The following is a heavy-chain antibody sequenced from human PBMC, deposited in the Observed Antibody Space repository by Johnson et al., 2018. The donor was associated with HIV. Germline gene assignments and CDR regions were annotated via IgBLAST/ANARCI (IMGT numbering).Heavy chain of an antibody. CDR3: ARVLCSGGSCYSDAFDI. CDR1: GFTFSHAW. CDR2: INWNGGST. V-gene: IGHV3-20*04. D-gene: IGHD2-15*01. J-gene: IGHJ3*02. Sequence: VQLVESGGGLVKPGGSLRLSCAASGFTFSHAWMSWVRQAPGKGLEWVSGINWNGGSTGYADSVQGRFTISRDNAKNSLYLQMNSLSAEDTALYYCARVLCSGGSCYSDAFDIWGQGTMVTVSS.